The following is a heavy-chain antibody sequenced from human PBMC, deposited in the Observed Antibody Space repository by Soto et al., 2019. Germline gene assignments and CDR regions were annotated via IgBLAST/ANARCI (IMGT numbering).Heavy chain of an antibody. D-gene: IGHD5-12*01. Sequence: QLQLQESGSGLVKPSQTLSLTCAVSGGSISSGGYSWSWIRQPPGKGLEWIGYIYHSGSTCYNPSLKSRVTISVDRSTNQFSLKLSSVAAADTAVYYCAAGGGLPRYYWGQGTLVTVSS. J-gene: IGHJ4*02. CDR2: IYHSGST. CDR1: GGSISSGGYS. V-gene: IGHV4-30-2*01. CDR3: AAGGGLPRYY.